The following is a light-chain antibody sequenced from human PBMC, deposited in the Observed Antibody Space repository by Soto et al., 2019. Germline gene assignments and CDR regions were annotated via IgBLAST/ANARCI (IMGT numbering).Light chain of an antibody. J-gene: IGLJ2*01. CDR1: SSDVGGYNY. V-gene: IGLV2-14*01. CDR2: DVS. CDR3: ISYTTSSTLYVV. Sequence: QYALTQPASVSGSPGQSITISCTGTSSDVGGYNYVSWYQQHPGKAPKLMIYDVSNRPSGVSNRFSGSKSGNTASLTISGLQAEDEADYYCISYTTSSTLYVVFGGGTQLTVL.